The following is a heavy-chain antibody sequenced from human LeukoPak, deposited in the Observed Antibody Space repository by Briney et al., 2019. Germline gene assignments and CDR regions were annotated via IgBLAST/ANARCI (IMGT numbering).Heavy chain of an antibody. V-gene: IGHV1-2*02. J-gene: IGHJ4*02. CDR1: GYTFTAYY. CDR2: INPNSGDT. D-gene: IGHD1-1*01. CDR3: ARADWSMLGY. Sequence: EASVTDSCKASGYTFTAYYMHWVRQAPGKGLEWMGWINPNSGDTNFAQKFQGRVTMTRDTSISTVYMELSRLRSDDTAVYYCARADWSMLGYWGQGTLVTVSS.